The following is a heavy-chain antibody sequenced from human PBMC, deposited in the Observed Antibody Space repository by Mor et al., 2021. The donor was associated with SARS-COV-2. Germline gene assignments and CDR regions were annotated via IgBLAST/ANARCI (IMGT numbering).Heavy chain of an antibody. CDR2: ST. J-gene: IGHJ4*02. Sequence: STYYNPSLKSRDTISVDTSKKQFSLKLSSVTAADTAVYYCARQRGSSGYYRYPGEVDYWGQGTLVTVSS. D-gene: IGHD3-22*01. V-gene: IGHV4-39*01. CDR3: ARQRGSSGYYRYPGEVDY.